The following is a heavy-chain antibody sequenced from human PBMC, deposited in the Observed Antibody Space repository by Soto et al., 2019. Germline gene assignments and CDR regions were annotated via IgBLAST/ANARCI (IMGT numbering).Heavy chain of an antibody. Sequence: TGGSMRLSCAASGFTLSSYSMNWLRQAQGKGLEWASSISSSSSYTYYANSVKGRFTISRDNAKNSLYLHMNSLRADDTSVYYCASALGIAARPDKLYYFDYWGQGTLGTVAS. J-gene: IGHJ4*02. CDR3: ASALGIAARPDKLYYFDY. V-gene: IGHV3-21*01. CDR1: GFTLSSYS. CDR2: ISSSSSYT. D-gene: IGHD6-6*01.